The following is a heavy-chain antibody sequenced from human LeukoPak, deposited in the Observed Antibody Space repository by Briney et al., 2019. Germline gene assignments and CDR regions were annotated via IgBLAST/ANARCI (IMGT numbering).Heavy chain of an antibody. CDR3: ATAVTPEQIDY. Sequence: SETLSLTCTVSGGSISSYYWSWIRQPPGKGLEWIGYIYYSGSTNYNPSLKSRVTISVDTSKNQFSLKLSSVTAADTAVYYCATAVTPEQIDYWGQGTLVTVSS. V-gene: IGHV4-59*12. D-gene: IGHD4-23*01. CDR1: GGSISSYY. CDR2: IYYSGST. J-gene: IGHJ4*02.